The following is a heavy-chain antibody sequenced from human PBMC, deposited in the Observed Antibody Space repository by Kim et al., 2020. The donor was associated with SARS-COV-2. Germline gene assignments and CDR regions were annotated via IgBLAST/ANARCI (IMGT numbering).Heavy chain of an antibody. CDR1: GYSFTSYW. Sequence: GESLKISCKGSGYSFTSYWIGWVRQMPGKGLEWMGIIYPGDSDTRYSPSFQGQVTISADKSISTAYLQWSSLKASDTAMYYCARHRMVRGVITYGMDVWGQGTTVTVSS. CDR2: IYPGDSDT. CDR3: ARHRMVRGVITYGMDV. V-gene: IGHV5-51*01. J-gene: IGHJ6*02. D-gene: IGHD3-10*01.